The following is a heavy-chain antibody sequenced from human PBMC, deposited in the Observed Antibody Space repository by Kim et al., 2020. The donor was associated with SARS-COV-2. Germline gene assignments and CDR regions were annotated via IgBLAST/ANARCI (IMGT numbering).Heavy chain of an antibody. CDR3: ANIGTCSSPTCSRGH. V-gene: IGHV3-23*01. D-gene: IGHD2-2*01. J-gene: IGHJ4*02. CDR1: GITFSTYA. Sequence: GGSLRLSCAASGITFSTYAMYWVRQAPGKGLEWVSSITYSGSNTYYADSVKGRFTISRDNSKNTLYLQMSSLRAEDTAVYFCANIGTCSSPTCSRGHWGQGTLVTVSS. CDR2: ITYSGSNT.